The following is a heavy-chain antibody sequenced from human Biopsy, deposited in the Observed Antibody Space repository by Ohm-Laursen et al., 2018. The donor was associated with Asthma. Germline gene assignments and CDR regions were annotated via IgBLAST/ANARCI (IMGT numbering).Heavy chain of an antibody. Sequence: SLRLSCAASGFTFSNYDMHWVRQAPGKGLEWVAVLSYNGNNKYYADSVNGRFTVSRDDSKNTLYLQMNSLRPDDTAVYYCARDVMEWYLPAFDFWGQGTLVTVSS. V-gene: IGHV3-30*03. CDR2: LSYNGNNK. CDR3: ARDVMEWYLPAFDF. J-gene: IGHJ4*02. CDR1: GFTFSNYD. D-gene: IGHD3-3*01.